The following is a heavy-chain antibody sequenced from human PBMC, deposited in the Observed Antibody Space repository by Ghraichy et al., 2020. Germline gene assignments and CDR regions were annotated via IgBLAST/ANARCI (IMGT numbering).Heavy chain of an antibody. V-gene: IGHV1-8*01. CDR1: GYTFTSYD. J-gene: IGHJ4*02. CDR3: TRGPYYDSSGYHKQGADY. CDR2: MNPNSGNT. D-gene: IGHD3-22*01. Sequence: ASVKVSCKASGYTFTSYDINWVRQATGQGLEWMGWMNPNSGNTDYAQKFQGRVTMTKDTSISTAYMELSSLTSEDTAVYYCTRGPYYDSSGYHKQGADYWGQGTLVTVSS.